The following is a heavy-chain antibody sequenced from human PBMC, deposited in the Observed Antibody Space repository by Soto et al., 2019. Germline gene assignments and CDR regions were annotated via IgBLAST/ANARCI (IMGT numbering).Heavy chain of an antibody. V-gene: IGHV3-30-3*01. CDR2: ISPDGNNA. CDR1: GSTFSSYD. D-gene: IGHD2-2*01. CDR3: VRGPSHGAFDL. J-gene: IGHJ3*01. Sequence: QVQLVESGGDVVQPGRSLRLSCAASGSTFSSYDIHWVRQAPGKGLEWVAHISPDGNNAYYADSVKGRFTISRDNARNTVYRQVSSRRPEDAAVYPCVRGPSHGAFDLWGQGTLVTVSS.